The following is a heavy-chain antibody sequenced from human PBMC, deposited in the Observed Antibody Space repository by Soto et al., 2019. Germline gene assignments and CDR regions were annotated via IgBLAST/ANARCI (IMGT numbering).Heavy chain of an antibody. CDR1: GGTFSSYA. D-gene: IGHD2-21*02. V-gene: IGHV1-69*13. Sequence: SGKISCTASGGTFSSYAISWVRQAPGQGLEWMGGIIPIFGTANYAQKFQGRVTITADESTSTAYMELSSLRSEDMAVYYCATLAYCGGDCYHGAFDVWGQLTMFPVSS. J-gene: IGHJ3*01. CDR2: IIPIFGTA. CDR3: ATLAYCGGDCYHGAFDV.